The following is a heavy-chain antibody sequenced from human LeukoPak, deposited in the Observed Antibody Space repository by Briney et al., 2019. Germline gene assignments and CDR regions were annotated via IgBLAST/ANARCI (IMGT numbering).Heavy chain of an antibody. J-gene: IGHJ4*02. CDR1: GYTFTSYD. CDR3: AGYGYYYDSSGKGYFDY. D-gene: IGHD3-22*01. CDR2: MNPNSGNT. V-gene: IGHV1-8*01. Sequence: ASVKVSCKASGYTFTSYDINWVRQATGQGLEWMGWMNPNSGNTGYAQKFQGRVTMTRNTSISTAYMELSSLRSEDTAVYYCAGYGYYYDSSGKGYFDYWGQGTLVTVSS.